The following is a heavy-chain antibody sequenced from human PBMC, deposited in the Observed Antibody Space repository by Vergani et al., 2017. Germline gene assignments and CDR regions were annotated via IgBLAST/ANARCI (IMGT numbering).Heavy chain of an antibody. J-gene: IGHJ5*02. V-gene: IGHV1-46*01. D-gene: IGHD2-2*01. Sequence: QVQLVQSGAEVKKPGASVKVSCKASGYTFTSYYMHWVRQAPGQGLEWMGIINPSGGSTSYAQKFQGRVTMTRDTSTSTVYMELSSLRSEDTAVYYCARXRCSSTSCGGWFDPWGQGTLVTVSS. CDR1: GYTFTSYY. CDR2: INPSGGST. CDR3: ARXRCSSTSCGGWFDP.